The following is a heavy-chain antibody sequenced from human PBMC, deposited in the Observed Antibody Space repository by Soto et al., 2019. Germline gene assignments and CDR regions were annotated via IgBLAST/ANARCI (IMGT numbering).Heavy chain of an antibody. J-gene: IGHJ5*02. CDR1: GFIFSDYE. CDR3: AREGGFDWFYP. Sequence: EVQLVESGGGLIKPGGSLRLSCEGSGFIFSDYEMNWVRQVPGKGREWMSYISISGTIINYADSVKGRFTISRDNSKNSVYLQMNRQRVEDTSIYYCAREGGFDWFYPWGQGTLVTASS. V-gene: IGHV3-48*03. CDR2: ISISGTII.